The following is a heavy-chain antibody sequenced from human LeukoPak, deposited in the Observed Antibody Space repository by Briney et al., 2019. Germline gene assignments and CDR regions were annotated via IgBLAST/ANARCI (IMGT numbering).Heavy chain of an antibody. CDR3: ATDCSSTSCFVY. Sequence: GGSLRLSCAASGFNFGDYYMSWIRQAPGKGLERVSYISSGGSAIYYADSVKGRFTISRDNAKNSLYLQMNSLRAEDTAVYYCATDCSSTSCFVYWGQGTLVTVSS. J-gene: IGHJ4*02. D-gene: IGHD2-2*01. CDR2: ISSGGSAI. V-gene: IGHV3-11*04. CDR1: GFNFGDYY.